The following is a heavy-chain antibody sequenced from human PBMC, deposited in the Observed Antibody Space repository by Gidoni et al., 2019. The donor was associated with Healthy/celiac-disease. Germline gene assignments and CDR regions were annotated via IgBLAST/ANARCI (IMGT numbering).Heavy chain of an antibody. Sequence: QVTLKASGPVLVKATETLTLTCTAAGFSLNTARMGVSWIRQPPGKALEWLAHSCSNDEKSYSTSLKSRLTISKDTSKSQVVLTMTNMDPVDTATYYCARMCIEEYGSGPTFYNWFDPWGQGTLVTVSS. CDR1: GFSLNTARMG. V-gene: IGHV2-26*01. D-gene: IGHD3-10*01. CDR2: SCSNDEK. J-gene: IGHJ5*02. CDR3: ARMCIEEYGSGPTFYNWFDP.